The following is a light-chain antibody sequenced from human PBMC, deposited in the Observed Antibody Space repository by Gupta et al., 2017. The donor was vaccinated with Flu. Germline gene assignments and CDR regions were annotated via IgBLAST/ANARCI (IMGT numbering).Light chain of an antibody. CDR1: GNDVGGYDY. CDR2: EVT. V-gene: IGLV2-14*01. CDR3: GSYAFNNTLV. J-gene: IGLJ2*01. Sequence: QSALPQAASVSGSPGQSVTILCTGTGNDVGGYDYVSWYQHRPGRTPNLIIYEVTLRPAGISSRFSGSKSGNTASLIISGLQHEDEAFYYCGSYAFNNTLVFGGGTWVTVL.